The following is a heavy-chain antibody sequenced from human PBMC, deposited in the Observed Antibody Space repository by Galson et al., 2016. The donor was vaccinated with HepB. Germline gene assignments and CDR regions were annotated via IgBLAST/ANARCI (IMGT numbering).Heavy chain of an antibody. CDR3: ARVLPYYFDSSGHYHNWFDP. Sequence: SETLSLTCAVSDYSISSGYYWGWIRQPPGKGLEWIGSIYRSGYTYYNPSVKSRLTISVDTSKNQFSLKLSSVTAADTAMYFCARVLPYYFDSSGHYHNWFDPWGQGTLVTVSA. CDR1: DYSISSGYY. J-gene: IGHJ5*02. CDR2: IYRSGYT. V-gene: IGHV4-38-2*01. D-gene: IGHD3-22*01.